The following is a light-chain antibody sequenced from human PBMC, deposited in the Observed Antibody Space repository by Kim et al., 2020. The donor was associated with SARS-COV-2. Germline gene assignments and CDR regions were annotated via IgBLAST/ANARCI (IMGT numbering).Light chain of an antibody. CDR1: SPNIGRQG. Sequence: GQRVTISCSGSSPNIGRQGRSWHQQLPGTAPKVLIYSDDQRPSGVPDRFSGSKSGTSASRAISGLQSGDEADYYCAAWDDSLIGRVFGGGTQLTVL. CDR2: SDD. V-gene: IGLV1-44*01. J-gene: IGLJ3*02. CDR3: AAWDDSLIGRV.